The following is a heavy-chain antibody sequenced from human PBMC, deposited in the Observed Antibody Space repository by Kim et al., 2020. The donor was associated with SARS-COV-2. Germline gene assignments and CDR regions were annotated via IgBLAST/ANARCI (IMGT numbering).Heavy chain of an antibody. J-gene: IGHJ4*02. V-gene: IGHV1-18*01. CDR3: ARDSPMLGHQLPISFDY. CDR2: ISAYNGNT. Sequence: ASVKVSCKDSGYTFTSYGISWVRQAPGQGLEWMGWISAYNGNTNYAQKLQGRVTMTTDTSTSTAYMELRSLRSDDTAVYYCARDSPMLGHQLPISFDYWGQGTLVTVSS. D-gene: IGHD3-10*02. CDR1: GYTFTSYG.